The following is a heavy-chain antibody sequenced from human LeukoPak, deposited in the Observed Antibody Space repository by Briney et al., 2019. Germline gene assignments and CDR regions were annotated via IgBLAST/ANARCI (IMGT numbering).Heavy chain of an antibody. CDR3: ARDGLHTAHFDY. V-gene: IGHV3-48*02. Sequence: GGSLRLSCAASGFTFSTYTMNWVRQAPGKGLEWVSTVSDSSDVHYSDSVKGRFTISRDNARNSLYLQMSSLRDEDTAVYYCARDGLHTAHFDYWGQGTLVTVSS. CDR1: GFTFSTYT. CDR2: VSDSSDV. D-gene: IGHD5-18*01. J-gene: IGHJ4*02.